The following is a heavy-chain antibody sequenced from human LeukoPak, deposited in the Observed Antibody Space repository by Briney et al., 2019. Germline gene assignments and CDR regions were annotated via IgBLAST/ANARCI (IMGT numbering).Heavy chain of an antibody. CDR3: ARALMWVTG. Sequence: GASVKVPCKASGYSGTGYCMHWARQAPGHGLEWMGWINPNSGGTNYAQKFQGRVTMTRNTSLSTAYMELSSLTSEDTAGYYCARALMWVTGWGQGTLVTVSS. V-gene: IGHV1-2*02. J-gene: IGHJ1*01. D-gene: IGHD2-21*02. CDR2: INPNSGGT. CDR1: GYSGTGYC.